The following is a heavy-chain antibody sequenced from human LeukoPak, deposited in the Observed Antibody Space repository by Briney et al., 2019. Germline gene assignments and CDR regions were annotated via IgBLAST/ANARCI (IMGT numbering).Heavy chain of an antibody. CDR3: ARGEGYYYYMDV. CDR2: VYYGGST. V-gene: IGHV4-59*01. J-gene: IGHJ6*03. Sequence: PSETLSLTCAVSGASINDFYWTWIRQPPGKGLEWIGYVYYGGSTNYNPSLKSRVSMSVDTSKNQFSLKLSSVTAADTAVYYCARGEGYYYYMDVWGKGTTVTVSS. CDR1: GASINDFY.